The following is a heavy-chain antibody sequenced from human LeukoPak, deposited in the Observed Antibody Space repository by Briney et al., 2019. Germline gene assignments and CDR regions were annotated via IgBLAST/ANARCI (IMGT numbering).Heavy chain of an antibody. V-gene: IGHV3-11*05. J-gene: IGHJ4*02. CDR3: ARGAYYFDY. Sequence: KPGGSLRLSCAASGFTFSDYYMSWIRQAPGKGLEWVSYITSSGSYTNYADSVKGRFTISRDNANNSLFLQMNSLRAEDTAVYYCARGAYYFDYWGQGTLVTVSS. CDR1: GFTFSDYY. CDR2: ITSSGSYT.